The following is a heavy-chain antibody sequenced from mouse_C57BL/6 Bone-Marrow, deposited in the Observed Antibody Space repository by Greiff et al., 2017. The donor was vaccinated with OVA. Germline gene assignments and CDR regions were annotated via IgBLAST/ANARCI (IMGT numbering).Heavy chain of an antibody. V-gene: IGHV2-2*01. Sequence: VKLQESGPGLVQPSQSLSITCTVSGFSLTSYGVHCVRQSPGKGLEWLGVIWSGGSTDYNAAFISRLSISKDNSKSQVFFKMNSLQADDTAIYYCARRRDYSYWYFDVWGTGTTVTVSS. D-gene: IGHD1-1*01. CDR3: ARRRDYSYWYFDV. CDR2: IWSGGST. CDR1: GFSLTSYG. J-gene: IGHJ1*03.